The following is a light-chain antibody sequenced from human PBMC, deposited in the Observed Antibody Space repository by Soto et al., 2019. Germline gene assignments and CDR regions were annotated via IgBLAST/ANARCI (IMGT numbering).Light chain of an antibody. J-gene: IGKJ1*01. V-gene: IGKV1-5*03. Sequence: DIQMTQSPSTLSASVGDRVTITCRASQSISDWLAWYQQKPGKAPKFLIYTASTLESGVPSRFSGSGSGTAFTLTISSVQPDDFATYYCQYYDSYSWTFGQGTKVEIK. CDR1: QSISDW. CDR3: QYYDSYSWT. CDR2: TAS.